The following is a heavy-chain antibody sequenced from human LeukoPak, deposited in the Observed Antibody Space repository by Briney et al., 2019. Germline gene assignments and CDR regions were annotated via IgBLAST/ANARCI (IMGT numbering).Heavy chain of an antibody. V-gene: IGHV3-66*04. CDR2: LYSGSNT. CDR3: ARQQDTTNPGY. Sequence: GGSLRLSCAVSGLTVSSNFMNWVRQAPGKGLEWVSILYSGSNTYYADSVKGRFTVSRDNSKNTLYLQMSSLRAEDTAVYYCARQQDTTNPGYWGQGTLVTVSS. D-gene: IGHD5-18*01. J-gene: IGHJ4*02. CDR1: GLTVSSNF.